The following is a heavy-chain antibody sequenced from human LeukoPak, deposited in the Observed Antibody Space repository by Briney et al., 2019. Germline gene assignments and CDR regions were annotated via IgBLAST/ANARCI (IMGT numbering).Heavy chain of an antibody. D-gene: IGHD1-26*01. CDR3: ARDVWELRDYYYGMDV. V-gene: IGHV1-18*01. J-gene: IGHJ6*02. CDR1: GYTFTSYG. CDR2: ISTYSGKT. Sequence: ASVKVSCKASGYTFTSYGISWVRQAPGQGLQWMVWISTYSGKTNYPQRNQGRVIMTTDKSTSTVYMEVRSLRSDDTAVYYCARDVWELRDYYYGMDVWGQGTTVTVSS.